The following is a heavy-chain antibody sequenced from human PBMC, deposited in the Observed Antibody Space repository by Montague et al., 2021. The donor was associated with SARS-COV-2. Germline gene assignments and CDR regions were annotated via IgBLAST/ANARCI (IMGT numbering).Heavy chain of an antibody. Sequence: SETLSLTCAVYGGSFSDSHWSWLRQPPGKGLEWIGEINQSGSTKYNPSLKSRVTISVDTSKNQFSLNLSSLTAADTAVYYCARGQSGITMIVVAILGVEFYFDXWGQGTLVTVSS. CDR2: INQSGST. CDR1: GGSFSDSH. V-gene: IGHV4-34*01. CDR3: ARGQSGITMIVVAILGVEFYFDX. D-gene: IGHD3-22*01. J-gene: IGHJ4*02.